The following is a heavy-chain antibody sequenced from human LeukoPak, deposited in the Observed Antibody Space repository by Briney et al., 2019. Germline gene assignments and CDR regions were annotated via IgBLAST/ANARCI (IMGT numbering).Heavy chain of an antibody. CDR2: ISYDGSNK. Sequence: GGSLRLSCAASGFTFSTYGMHWVRQAPGKGLEWVAVISYDGSNKYYADSVKGRFTISRDNSKNTLYLQVNSLRAEDTAVYYCAKDWGNWGYGYYFDHWGQGTLVTVSS. V-gene: IGHV3-30*18. D-gene: IGHD7-27*01. CDR3: AKDWGNWGYGYYFDH. CDR1: GFTFSTYG. J-gene: IGHJ4*02.